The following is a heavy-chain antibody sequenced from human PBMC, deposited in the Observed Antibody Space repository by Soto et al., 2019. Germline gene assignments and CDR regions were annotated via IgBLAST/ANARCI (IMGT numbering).Heavy chain of an antibody. J-gene: IGHJ6*02. CDR3: ARDPFGNYGMDV. D-gene: IGHD3-16*01. CDR2: IKQDGSEK. V-gene: IGHV3-7*01. Sequence: PGWCLELSCSACGLRVRISWVTVSRQAPGKGLEWVANIKQDGSEKYYVDSVKGRFTISRDNAKNSLYLQMNSLRAEDTAVYYCARDPFGNYGMDVWGQGTTVTVSS. CDR1: GLRVRISW.